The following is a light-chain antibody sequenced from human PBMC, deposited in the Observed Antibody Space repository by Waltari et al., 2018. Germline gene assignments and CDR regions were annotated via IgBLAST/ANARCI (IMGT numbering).Light chain of an antibody. CDR3: SSYTSSSTWV. CDR1: SSDVGGYNY. Sequence: QSALTQPASVSGSPGQSITISCTGTSSDVGGYNYVSWYQQHPGIAPKLMIYDVSNRRAGVSNRFSGSKSGNTASLTISGLQAEDEADYYCSSYTSSSTWVFGGGTKLTVL. CDR2: DVS. V-gene: IGLV2-14*03. J-gene: IGLJ3*02.